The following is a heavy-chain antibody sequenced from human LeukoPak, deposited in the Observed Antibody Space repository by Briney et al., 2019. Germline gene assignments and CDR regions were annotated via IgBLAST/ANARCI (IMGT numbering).Heavy chain of an antibody. V-gene: IGHV3-23*01. Sequence: GGSLRLSCAASGFTFSSYAMSWVRQAPGKGLEWVSAISGSGGSTYYADSVKGRFTISRDNSKNTLYMQMNSLRAEDTAVYYCAKDDLWFGELSFTTFGYWGQGTLVTVSS. D-gene: IGHD3-10*01. CDR1: GFTFSSYA. CDR2: ISGSGGST. CDR3: AKDDLWFGELSFTTFGY. J-gene: IGHJ4*02.